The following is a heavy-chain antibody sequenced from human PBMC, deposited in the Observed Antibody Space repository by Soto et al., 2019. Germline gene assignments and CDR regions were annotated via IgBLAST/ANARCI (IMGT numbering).Heavy chain of an antibody. D-gene: IGHD3-3*01. J-gene: IGHJ5*02. CDR3: ARGQRFSDWFDP. V-gene: IGHV4-59*12. CDR2: IYSSGST. Sequence: TLSLTCTVSGGSISSYYWSWIRQPPGKGLEWIGYIYSSGSTKYNPSLQSRISMSLDTSKNQFSLTLASVTAADTAVYYCARGQRFSDWFDPWGQGTLVTVSS. CDR1: GGSISSYY.